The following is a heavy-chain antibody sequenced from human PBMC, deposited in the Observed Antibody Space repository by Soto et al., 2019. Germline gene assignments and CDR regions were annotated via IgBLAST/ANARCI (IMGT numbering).Heavy chain of an antibody. Sequence: SETLSLTCAVYGGSFSGYYWSWIRQPPGKGLEWVGEINHSGSTNYNPSLKSRVTISVNTSKNPFSRKLGSVTAADTALYYCARGAYYYDSSGYYYWFDPWGQGTLVTVSS. V-gene: IGHV4-34*01. CDR2: INHSGST. CDR1: GGSFSGYY. CDR3: ARGAYYYDSSGYYYWFDP. D-gene: IGHD3-22*01. J-gene: IGHJ5*02.